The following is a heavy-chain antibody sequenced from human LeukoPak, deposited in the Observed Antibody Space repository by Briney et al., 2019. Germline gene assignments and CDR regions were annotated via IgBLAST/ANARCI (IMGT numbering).Heavy chain of an antibody. V-gene: IGHV3-23*01. D-gene: IGHD1-7*01. CDR3: TKEGGTGTRFDY. CDR2: ISGSGTGT. CDR1: GFTFSSSA. Sequence: GGSLRLSCAASGFTFSSSAMSWVRQAPGKGLYWVSAISGSGTGTYYADSVKGRFTISRDNSKNTLYLQMNSLRAEDTAVYYCTKEGGTGTRFDYWGQGTLVTVSS. J-gene: IGHJ4*02.